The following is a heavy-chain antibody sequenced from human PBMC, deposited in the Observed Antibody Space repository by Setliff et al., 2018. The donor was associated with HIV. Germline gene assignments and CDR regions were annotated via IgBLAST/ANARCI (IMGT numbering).Heavy chain of an antibody. CDR2: MHYSGRT. J-gene: IGHJ4*02. D-gene: IGHD6-13*01. Sequence: SETLSLTCTVSDNSITNYYWNWIRQPPGKGLEWIGYMHYSGRTSYNPSLKSRVTTSVNTSKNQLSLNLSSVTAADTAVYYCARRMAAGTFDYWGQGTLVTVSS. CDR1: DNSITNYY. CDR3: ARRMAAGTFDY. V-gene: IGHV4-59*01.